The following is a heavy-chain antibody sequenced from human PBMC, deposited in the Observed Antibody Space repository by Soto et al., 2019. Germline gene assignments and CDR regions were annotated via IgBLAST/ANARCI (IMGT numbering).Heavy chain of an antibody. D-gene: IGHD3-10*01. J-gene: IGHJ4*02. CDR2: IDSGGGTT. Sequence: PGGSLRLSCAASGFTFSSDWMHWFRQAPGKGLVWVSRIDSGGGTTTYADSVKGRFTISRDNAKNTLYLQMNGLRAEDTALYYCARWFTYGNFDYFDYWGQGTQVTVSS. CDR3: ARWFTYGNFDYFDY. V-gene: IGHV3-74*01. CDR1: GFTFSSDW.